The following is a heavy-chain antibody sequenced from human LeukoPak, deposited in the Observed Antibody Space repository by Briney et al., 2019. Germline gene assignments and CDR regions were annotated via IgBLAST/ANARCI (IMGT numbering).Heavy chain of an antibody. Sequence: ASVKVSCKASGYTFTGYYMHWVRQAPGQGLEWMGWMNPSSGNTAYAQRFQGRVTMTSDTSTNTAFLQLTSLRSEDTAVYYCARGLDVERSSAWSWGPKKFYYNVLDVWGQGTTVTVSS. CDR1: GYTFTGYY. J-gene: IGHJ6*02. V-gene: IGHV1-8*02. CDR2: MNPSSGNT. CDR3: ARGLDVERSSAWSWGPKKFYYNVLDV. D-gene: IGHD3-9*01.